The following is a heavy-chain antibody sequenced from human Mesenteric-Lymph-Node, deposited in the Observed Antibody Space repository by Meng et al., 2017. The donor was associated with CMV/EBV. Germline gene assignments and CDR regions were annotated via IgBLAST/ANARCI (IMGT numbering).Heavy chain of an antibody. D-gene: IGHD3-22*01. CDR3: ARRGNYDSDYSEY. V-gene: IGHV4-39*01. CDR2: VHHSGTT. Sequence: HAPESGPGLVKPSETLSLSCIVSGDSISNSTYYWTWIRQPPGKGLEWIGSVHHSGTTYYNPSLKGRLTISVDTSANLFSLRLTTVTAADTATYYCARRGNYDSDYSEYWGQGTLVTVSS. CDR1: GDSISNSTYY. J-gene: IGHJ4*02.